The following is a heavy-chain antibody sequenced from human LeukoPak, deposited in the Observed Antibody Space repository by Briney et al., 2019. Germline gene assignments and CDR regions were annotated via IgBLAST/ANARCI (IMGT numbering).Heavy chain of an antibody. Sequence: SETLSLTCTVSGYSISSGYYWGWIRQPPGKGPEWIGTFHHSGSTYYNPSLKTRVTISVDTSKNHLSLKLNSVTAADTAVYYCARGFCSGSSCGFDYWGQGNLVTVSS. CDR2: FHHSGST. CDR1: GYSISSGYY. D-gene: IGHD2-15*01. V-gene: IGHV4-38-2*02. J-gene: IGHJ4*02. CDR3: ARGFCSGSSCGFDY.